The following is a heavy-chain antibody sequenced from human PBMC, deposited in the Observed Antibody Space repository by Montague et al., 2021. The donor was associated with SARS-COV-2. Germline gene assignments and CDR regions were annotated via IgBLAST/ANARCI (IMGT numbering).Heavy chain of an antibody. V-gene: IGHV4-4*02. J-gene: IGHJ4*02. CDR2: ILHSGTA. Sequence: SETLSLTCAVSGGSIKTYIWWSWVRQAPGKGLEWLGEILHSGTANYNPSLKSRVTISVDKSRNEFSLKLSSLTPADTAVYFCAKDVSLSVAALDSWGQGTLVTVSS. CDR1: GGSIKTYIW. D-gene: IGHD6-19*01. CDR3: AKDVSLSVAALDS.